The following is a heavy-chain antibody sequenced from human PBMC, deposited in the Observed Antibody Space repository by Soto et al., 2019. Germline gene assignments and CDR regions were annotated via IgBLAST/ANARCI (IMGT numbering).Heavy chain of an antibody. CDR3: VREQGHSFDY. V-gene: IGHV4-59*01. Sequence: SETLSLTCTVSGGSIRSYYWTWIRQPSGKGLGWIGYIYYSGSTAYNPSLKSRVTISLDTSKSQFSLRLSSVTAADTAVYYCVREQGHSFDYWGQGTLVTVSS. J-gene: IGHJ4*02. CDR2: IYYSGST. CDR1: GGSIRSYY.